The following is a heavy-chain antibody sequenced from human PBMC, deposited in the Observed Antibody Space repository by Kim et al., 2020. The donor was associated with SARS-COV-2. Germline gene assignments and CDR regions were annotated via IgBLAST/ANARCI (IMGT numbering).Heavy chain of an antibody. CDR2: ISYDGSYK. CDR1: GFPFSTYA. CDR3: ARDGGTYSGYDLSFDY. V-gene: IGHV3-30*04. D-gene: IGHD5-12*01. Sequence: GGSLRLSCAASGFPFSTYAMHWVRQAPGKGLGWVALISYDGSYKYYADSVKGRFTISRDNSKNTLYLQMNSLRAEDTAVYYCARDGGTYSGYDLSFDYWGQGTLVTVSS. J-gene: IGHJ4*02.